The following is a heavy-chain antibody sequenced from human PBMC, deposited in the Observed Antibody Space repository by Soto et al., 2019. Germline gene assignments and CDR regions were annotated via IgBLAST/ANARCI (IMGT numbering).Heavy chain of an antibody. D-gene: IGHD5-12*01. CDR1: GFPFSDYY. CDR3: ARALNPYDPPRTFDY. Sequence: PGGSLRLSCAASGFPFSDYYMSWIRQAPGKGLEWVSYISSSGSTIYYADSVKGRFTISRDNAKNSLYLQMNSLRAEDTAVYYCARALNPYDPPRTFDYWGQGTLVTVSS. CDR2: ISSSGSTI. J-gene: IGHJ4*02. V-gene: IGHV3-11*01.